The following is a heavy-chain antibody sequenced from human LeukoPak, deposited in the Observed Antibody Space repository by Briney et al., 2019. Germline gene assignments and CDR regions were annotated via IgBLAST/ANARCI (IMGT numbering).Heavy chain of an antibody. V-gene: IGHV3-30-3*01. Sequence: GGSLRLSCAASGFTFSSYAMHWVRQAPGKGLEWVAVISYDGSNKYYADSVKGRFTISRDNSKNTLYLQMNSLRAEDTAVYYCARGWYDILTGPADYWGQGTLVTVSS. D-gene: IGHD3-9*01. J-gene: IGHJ4*02. CDR2: ISYDGSNK. CDR3: ARGWYDILTGPADY. CDR1: GFTFSSYA.